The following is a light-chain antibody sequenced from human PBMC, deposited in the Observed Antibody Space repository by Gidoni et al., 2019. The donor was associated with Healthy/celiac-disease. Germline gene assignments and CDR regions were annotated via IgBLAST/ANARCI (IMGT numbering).Light chain of an antibody. CDR3: QQYNNWPPLT. CDR2: GAS. J-gene: IGKJ4*01. V-gene: IGKV3-15*01. Sequence: EIVMTQSPATLSVSPGERATLSGRASQSVSSNLAWYQQKPGQAPRLLIYGASTRATGIPARFSGSGSGTESTLTISSLQSEDFAVYYCQQYNNWPPLTFGGGTKVEIK. CDR1: QSVSSN.